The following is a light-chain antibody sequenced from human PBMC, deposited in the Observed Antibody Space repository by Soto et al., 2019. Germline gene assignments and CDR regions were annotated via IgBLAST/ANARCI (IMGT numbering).Light chain of an antibody. J-gene: IGLJ1*01. CDR2: EAT. CDR3: TSYTITSPYV. Sequence: QAARAQPGSMSGSPVQSITSSCTGTSSDIGRYNLVSWYQHHPGKAPKLIIYEATKRPSGVSYRFSGSKSGNTASLTISRLQAEDEADYYCTSYTITSPYVFGTGTKGTLL. CDR1: SSDIGRYNL. V-gene: IGLV2-14*02.